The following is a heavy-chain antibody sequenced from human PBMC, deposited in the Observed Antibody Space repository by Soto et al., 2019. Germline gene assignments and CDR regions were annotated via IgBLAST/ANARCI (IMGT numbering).Heavy chain of an antibody. CDR3: ARVYYDFWSGYYRNWFDP. CDR2: IYYSGST. CDR1: GGSVSSGSYY. V-gene: IGHV4-61*01. J-gene: IGHJ5*02. Sequence: LETLSLTCTVSGGSVSSGSYYWSWIRQPPGKGLEWIGYIYYSGSTNYNPSLKSRVTISVDTSKNQFSLKLSSVTAADTAVYYCARVYYDFWSGYYRNWFDPWGQGTLVTV. D-gene: IGHD3-3*01.